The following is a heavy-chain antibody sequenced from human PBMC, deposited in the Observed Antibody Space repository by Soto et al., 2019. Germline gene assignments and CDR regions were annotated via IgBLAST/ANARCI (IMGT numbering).Heavy chain of an antibody. CDR2: ISSSSSTI. V-gene: IGHV3-48*01. Sequence: GGSLRLSCAASGFTFSSYSMNWVRQAPGKGLEWVSYISSSSSTIYYADSVKGRFTISRDNAKNSLYLQMNSLRAEDTAVYYCARAPDDFWSGYDYWGQGTLVTVSS. J-gene: IGHJ4*02. CDR3: ARAPDDFWSGYDY. D-gene: IGHD3-3*01. CDR1: GFTFSSYS.